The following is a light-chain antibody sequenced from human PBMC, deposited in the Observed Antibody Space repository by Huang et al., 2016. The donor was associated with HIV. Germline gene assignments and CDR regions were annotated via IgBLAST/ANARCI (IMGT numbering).Light chain of an antibody. CDR2: DGS. J-gene: IGKJ1*01. CDR1: PSVSRK. V-gene: IGKV3-15*01. Sequence: MTQSPATLSVSPGERATLSCRASPSVSRKLAWYQQKPGQAPRLLIYDGSTRATGIPVRCSGTGSGTEFTLTINSLQSEDFAVYYCQQYYDSPPWTFGQGTKVEIK. CDR3: QQYYDSPPWT.